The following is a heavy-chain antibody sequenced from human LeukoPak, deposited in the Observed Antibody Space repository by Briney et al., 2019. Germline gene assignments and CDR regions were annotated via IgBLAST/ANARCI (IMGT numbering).Heavy chain of an antibody. CDR2: ISGSGGST. CDR1: GFTFSSYA. Sequence: GGSLRLSCAASGFTFSSYAMSWVRQAPGKGLEWVSAISGSGGSTYYADSVKGRFTISRDNSKNTLYLQMNSLRAEDTAVYYCARHGRTYYYGSGSYYYFDYWGQGTLVTVSS. CDR3: ARHGRTYYYGSGSYYYFDY. D-gene: IGHD3-10*01. V-gene: IGHV3-23*01. J-gene: IGHJ4*02.